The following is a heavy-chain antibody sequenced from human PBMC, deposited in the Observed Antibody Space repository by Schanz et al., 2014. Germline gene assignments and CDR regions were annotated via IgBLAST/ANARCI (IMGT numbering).Heavy chain of an antibody. CDR2: VPFDGSQK. CDR1: GFTFNIYA. Sequence: AQLLDSGGGLAQPGGSLRLSCAASGFTFNIYAMSWVRQAPGKGLEWVAFVPFDGSQKFYADSVKGRFTISRDNSKNTLYLQMNSLRAEDTAVYYCARKMKLGVYGGKGHDSLDIWGQGTMVTVSS. D-gene: IGHD4-17*01. J-gene: IGHJ3*02. V-gene: IGHV3-30*04. CDR3: ARKMKLGVYGGKGHDSLDI.